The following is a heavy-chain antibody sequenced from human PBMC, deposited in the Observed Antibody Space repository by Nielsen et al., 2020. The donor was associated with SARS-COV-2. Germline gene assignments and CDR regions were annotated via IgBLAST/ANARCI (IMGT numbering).Heavy chain of an antibody. D-gene: IGHD5-18*01. CDR2: IYYSGST. V-gene: IGHV4-39*01. Sequence: SETLSLTCTVSGGSISSSSYYWGWIRQPPGKGLEWIGSIYYSGSTYYNPSLKSRVTISVDTSKNQFSLKLSSVTAADTAVYYCATQRYSYGLAFDIWGQGTMVTVSS. J-gene: IGHJ3*02. CDR1: GGSISSSSYY. CDR3: ATQRYSYGLAFDI.